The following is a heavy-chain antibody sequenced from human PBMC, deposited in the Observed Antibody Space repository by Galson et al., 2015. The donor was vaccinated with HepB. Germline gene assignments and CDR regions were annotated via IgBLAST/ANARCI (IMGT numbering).Heavy chain of an antibody. CDR1: GFTFSSYG. CDR2: ISYDGSNK. V-gene: IGHV3-30*03. Sequence: SLRLSCAASGFTFSSYGMHWVRQAPGKGLEWVAVISYDGSNKYYADSVKGPFTISRDNSKNTLYLQMNSLRAEDTAVYYCVGREGITMVRYDYWGQGTLVTVSS. J-gene: IGHJ4*02. CDR3: VGREGITMVRYDY. D-gene: IGHD3-10*01.